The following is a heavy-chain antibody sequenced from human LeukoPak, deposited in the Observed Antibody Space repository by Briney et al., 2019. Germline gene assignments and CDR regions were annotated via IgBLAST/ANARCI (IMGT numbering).Heavy chain of an antibody. D-gene: IGHD1-26*01. CDR3: ARPDRILGAQGDDAFDF. Sequence: GGSLRLSCATSGFTFSSYSMNWVRQAPGKGLEWVSSISSRSDIKYYADSLRGRFTISRGNAKNSLYLQIDSLKDEDTAVYYCARPDRILGAQGDDAFDFWGQGTMVTVSS. CDR2: ISSRSDIK. CDR1: GFTFSSYS. J-gene: IGHJ3*01. V-gene: IGHV3-48*02.